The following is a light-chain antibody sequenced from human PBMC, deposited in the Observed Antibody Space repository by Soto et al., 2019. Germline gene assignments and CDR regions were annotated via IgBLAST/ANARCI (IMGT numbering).Light chain of an antibody. J-gene: IGKJ1*01. V-gene: IGKV3-20*01. CDR2: GAS. Sequence: IVFMQSPSNLSFSPGERAPLSLRASQSVSSSYLAWYQQKPGQAPRLLIYGASSRATGIPDRFSGSGSGTDFTLTISRLEPEDFAVYYCQQYGSSLWTFGQGTKADIK. CDR3: QQYGSSLWT. CDR1: QSVSSSY.